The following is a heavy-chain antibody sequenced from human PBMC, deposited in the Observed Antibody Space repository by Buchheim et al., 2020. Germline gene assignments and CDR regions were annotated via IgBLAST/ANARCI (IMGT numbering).Heavy chain of an antibody. CDR3: ARVSEVVPALLDY. J-gene: IGHJ4*02. D-gene: IGHD2-2*01. Sequence: QVQLQQWGAGLLKPSETLSLTCAVYGGSFSGYYWSWIRQPPGKGLEWIGEINHSGSTNYNPYLKSRVTISVDTSKNKISWKLSSVTAADTAVYYCARVSEVVPALLDYWGQGTL. CDR1: GGSFSGYY. V-gene: IGHV4-34*01. CDR2: INHSGST.